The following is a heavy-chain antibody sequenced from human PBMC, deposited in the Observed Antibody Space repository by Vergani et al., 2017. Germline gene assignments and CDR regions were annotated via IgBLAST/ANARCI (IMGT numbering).Heavy chain of an antibody. V-gene: IGHV2-70*04. CDR3: ARSSNWGSTGFDY. CDR1: GFSLSNSGMR. CDR2: IDWDDDK. D-gene: IGHD7-27*01. Sequence: QVTLKESGPALVKPTQTLTLTCPFSGFSLSNSGMRVRWIRQPPGKALEWLARIDWDDDKFYRTSLKTRLPISNDTSKNQVVLTMTNMDPVDTATYYCARSSNWGSTGFDYWGQGTLVTVSS. J-gene: IGHJ4*02.